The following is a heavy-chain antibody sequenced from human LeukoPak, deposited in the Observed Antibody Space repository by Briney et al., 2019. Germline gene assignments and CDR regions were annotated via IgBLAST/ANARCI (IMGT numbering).Heavy chain of an antibody. D-gene: IGHD2-8*01. CDR1: GGSFSDYY. CDR3: ARAPNPDFFDD. CDR2: ISHSGST. Sequence: SETLSLTCAVYGGSFSDYYWSWIRQPPGKGLEWIGEISHSGSTNYNPSLKSRVTISVDTSRNQFSLKLSSVTAADTAVYYCARAPNPDFFDDWGQGTLVTVSS. V-gene: IGHV4-34*01. J-gene: IGHJ4*02.